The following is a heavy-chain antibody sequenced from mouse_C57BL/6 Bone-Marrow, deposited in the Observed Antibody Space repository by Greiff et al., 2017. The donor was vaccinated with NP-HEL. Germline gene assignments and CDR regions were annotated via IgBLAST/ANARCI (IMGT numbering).Heavy chain of an antibody. J-gene: IGHJ3*01. D-gene: IGHD2-4*01. CDR1: GYTFTDYY. Sequence: VQLKQSGPVLVKPGASVKMSCKASGYTFTDYYMNWVKQSHGKSLEWIGVINPYNGGTRYNQKFKGKATLTVDKSSSTAYMEINSLTSEDSAVYYCARVGGLPAWFAYWGQGTLVTVSA. CDR2: INPYNGGT. CDR3: ARVGGLPAWFAY. V-gene: IGHV1-19*01.